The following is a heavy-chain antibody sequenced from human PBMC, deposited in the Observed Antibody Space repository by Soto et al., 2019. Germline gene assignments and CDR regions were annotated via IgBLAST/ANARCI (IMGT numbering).Heavy chain of an antibody. CDR1: GFTFSSYI. V-gene: IGHV3-21*01. CDR2: ISSSSSYI. Sequence: GGSLRLSCAASGFTFSSYIMNWVRQAPGKGLEWVSSISSSSSYIYYADSVKGRFTTSRDNAKNSLYLQMNSLRAEDTAVYYCARATGGGPTVYWGQGTLVTVSS. D-gene: IGHD1-26*01. J-gene: IGHJ4*02. CDR3: ARATGGGPTVY.